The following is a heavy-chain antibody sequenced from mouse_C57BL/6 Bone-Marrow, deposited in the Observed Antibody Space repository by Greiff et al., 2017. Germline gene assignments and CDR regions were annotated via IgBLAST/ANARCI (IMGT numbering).Heavy chain of an antibody. CDR1: GYTFTDYY. CDR2: INPNNGGH. CDR3: ATIYYDYDGY. V-gene: IGHV1-26*01. D-gene: IGHD2-4*01. Sequence: VQLQQPGPELVKPGASVKISCKASGYTFTDYYMNWVKQSHGKSLEWIGDINPNNGGHSYHHKFKGKATLTVDKSSSTAYMELRCLKSEDSAVYNCATIYYDYDGYWGQGTTLTVSS. J-gene: IGHJ2*01.